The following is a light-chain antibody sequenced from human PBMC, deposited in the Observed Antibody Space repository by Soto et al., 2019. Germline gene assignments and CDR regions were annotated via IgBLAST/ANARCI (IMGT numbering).Light chain of an antibody. CDR2: GAS. J-gene: IGKJ5*01. CDR1: QSVSSN. Sequence: ETMMTQSPATLSVSPGERATLSCRASQSVSSNLAWYQHKPGQAPRLLIYGASTRATGIPARFSGSGSGTDFTLTISSLRSEEFAVYYCQQYNNGPTFGQGTRLESK. CDR3: QQYNNGPT. V-gene: IGKV3-15*01.